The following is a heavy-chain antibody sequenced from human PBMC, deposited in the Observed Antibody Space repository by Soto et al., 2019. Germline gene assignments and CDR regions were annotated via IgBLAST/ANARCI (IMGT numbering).Heavy chain of an antibody. D-gene: IGHD2-8*01. CDR2: ISSGSTTK. J-gene: IGHJ6*01. V-gene: IGHV3-48*02. CDR3: AGAVTRCMADGFEI. Sequence: GGSTRLSSAASGLTFSIYIITWSCQKPGKGLEWVSYISSGSTTKYYADSVKGRFTISRDNAKNSLYLQMNSLRHEDTAVYYCAGAVTRCMADGFEIWRKRSTV. CDR1: GLTFSIYI.